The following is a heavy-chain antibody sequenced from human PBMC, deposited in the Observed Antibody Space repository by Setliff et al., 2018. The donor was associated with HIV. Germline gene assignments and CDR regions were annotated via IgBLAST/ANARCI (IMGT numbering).Heavy chain of an antibody. Sequence: PGESLKISCKGSGYSFTTYAMNWVRQAPGQGLEWMGWINTNTGNPTYAQGFTGRFVFSLDTSVRTAYLQISSLKAEDTALYYCARDWPTYSWDDNRSDAFDIWGQGTMVTVSS. D-gene: IGHD1-1*01. V-gene: IGHV7-4-1*02. CDR1: GYSFTTYA. J-gene: IGHJ3*02. CDR2: INTNTGNP. CDR3: ARDWPTYSWDDNRSDAFDI.